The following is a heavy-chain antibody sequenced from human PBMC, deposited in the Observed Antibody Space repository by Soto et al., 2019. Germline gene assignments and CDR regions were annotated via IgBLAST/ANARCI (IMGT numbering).Heavy chain of an antibody. V-gene: IGHV1-69*02. CDR3: ARRSRTSSDAFDI. Sequence: QVQLVQSGAEVKKPGSSVKVSCKASGGTFSSYTISWVRQAPGQGLEWMGRIIPILGIANYAQKCQGRVTITGDKSTSTAYMELRSLRSEDTAVYYCARRSRTSSDAFDIWGQGTMVTVSS. J-gene: IGHJ3*02. CDR2: IIPILGIA. D-gene: IGHD2-2*01. CDR1: GGTFSSYT.